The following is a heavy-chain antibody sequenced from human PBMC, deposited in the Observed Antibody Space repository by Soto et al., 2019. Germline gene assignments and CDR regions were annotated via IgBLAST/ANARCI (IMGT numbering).Heavy chain of an antibody. V-gene: IGHV3-30-3*01. CDR2: MSFDGNNK. J-gene: IGHJ2*01. Sequence: PGGSLRLSCAASGFPFSTYTLHWVRQAPGKGLEWVAVMSFDGNNKYYADSVKGRFTISRDNAKNTLYLQMNSLRAEDTAVYYCASVPREWYFALWGRGTLVTVSS. CDR3: ASVPREWYFAL. CDR1: GFPFSTYT.